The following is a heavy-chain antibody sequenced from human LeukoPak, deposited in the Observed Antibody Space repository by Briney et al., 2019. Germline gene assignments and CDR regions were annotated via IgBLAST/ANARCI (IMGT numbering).Heavy chain of an antibody. CDR2: FDPEDGET. J-gene: IGHJ3*02. V-gene: IGHV1-24*01. CDR3: AARPFPMVADAFDI. D-gene: IGHD2-15*01. CDR1: GYTLTELS. Sequence: ASVKVSCKVSGYTLTELSMHWVRQAPGKGLEWMGGFDPEDGETIYAQKFQGRVTMTEDTSTDTAYMELSSLRSEDTAVYYCAARPFPMVADAFDIWGQGTMVTVSS.